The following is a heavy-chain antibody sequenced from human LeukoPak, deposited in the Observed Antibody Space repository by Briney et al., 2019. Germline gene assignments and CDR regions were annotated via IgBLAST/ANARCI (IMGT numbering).Heavy chain of an antibody. Sequence: GGSLRLSCAASGFTFSSYAMSWVRQAPGKGLEWVGRIKSKTDGGTTDYAAPVKGRFTISRDDSKNTLYLQMNSLKTEDTAVYYCTADRVVTGQGDYWGQGTLVTVSS. V-gene: IGHV3-15*01. J-gene: IGHJ4*02. D-gene: IGHD1-20*01. CDR3: TADRVVTGQGDY. CDR1: GFTFSSYA. CDR2: IKSKTDGGTT.